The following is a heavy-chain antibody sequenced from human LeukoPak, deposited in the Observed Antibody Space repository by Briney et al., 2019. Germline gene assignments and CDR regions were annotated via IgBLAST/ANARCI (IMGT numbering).Heavy chain of an antibody. J-gene: IGHJ3*02. CDR1: GGSISSYY. CDR3: ARDPANYYDSSGYYFDAFDI. CDR2: IYYSGST. V-gene: IGHV4-59*01. D-gene: IGHD3-22*01. Sequence: PSETLSLTCTVSGGSISSYYWSWIRQPPGKGLEWIGYIYYSGSTNYNPSLKSRVTISVDTSKNQFSLKLSSVTAADTAVYYCARDPANYYDSSGYYFDAFDIRGQGTMVTVSS.